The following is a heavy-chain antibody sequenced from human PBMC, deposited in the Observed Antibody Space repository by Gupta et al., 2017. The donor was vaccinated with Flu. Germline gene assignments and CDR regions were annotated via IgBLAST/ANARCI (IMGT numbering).Heavy chain of an antibody. CDR1: GFTFSSYG. D-gene: IGHD6-19*01. CDR2: RSYDGSNE. V-gene: IGHV3-30*18. J-gene: IGHJ4*02. CDR3: AKDQVIAVAGTSPDY. Sequence: QVQLVESGGGVVQPGRSLRLSCAASGFTFSSYGMHGVRPAPGKGLELVAVRSYDGSNEYYADSVKGRFTISRDNSKNTLYLQMHSLRAEDTAVYYCAKDQVIAVAGTSPDYWGQGTLVTVSS.